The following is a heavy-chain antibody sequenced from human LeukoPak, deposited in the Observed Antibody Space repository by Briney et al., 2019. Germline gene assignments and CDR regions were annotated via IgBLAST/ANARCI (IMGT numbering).Heavy chain of an antibody. J-gene: IGHJ5*02. Sequence: GGSLRLSCAASGFTFSSYGMHWVRQAPGKGLEWVAFIRFDGSNKYYADSLKGRFTISRDNSKNTLYLQMNSPRVEDTAVYYCAKGTLRFLEWLFDPWGQGTLVTVSS. CDR2: IRFDGSNK. V-gene: IGHV3-30*02. CDR1: GFTFSSYG. D-gene: IGHD3-3*01. CDR3: AKGTLRFLEWLFDP.